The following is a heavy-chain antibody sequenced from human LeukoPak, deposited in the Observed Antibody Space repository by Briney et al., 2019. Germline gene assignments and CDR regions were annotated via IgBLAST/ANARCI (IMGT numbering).Heavy chain of an antibody. V-gene: IGHV1-69*04. D-gene: IGHD3-22*01. CDR1: GYTFTSYG. CDR3: ASRRRAGGSSGSDY. Sequence: GASVKVSCKASGYTFTSYGISWVRQAPGQGLEWMGRIIPILGIANYAQKFQGRVTITADKSTSTAYIELSSLRSEDTAVYYCASRRRAGGSSGSDYWGQGTLVTVSS. J-gene: IGHJ4*02. CDR2: IIPILGIA.